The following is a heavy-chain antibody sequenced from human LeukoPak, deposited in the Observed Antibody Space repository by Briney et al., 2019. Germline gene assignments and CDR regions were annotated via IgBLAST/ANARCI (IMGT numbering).Heavy chain of an antibody. Sequence: GGSLRLFCAASGFTFSSYVMSWVRQAPGEGLEWVSAVIGSYTYYADSVKGRFTISRDNSKNTLFLEMNSLRAGDTAVYYCAKGSSSSRPYYFDSWGLGTLVIVSS. D-gene: IGHD6-13*01. CDR1: GFTFSSYV. V-gene: IGHV3-23*01. CDR3: AKGSSSSRPYYFDS. J-gene: IGHJ4*02. CDR2: VIGSYT.